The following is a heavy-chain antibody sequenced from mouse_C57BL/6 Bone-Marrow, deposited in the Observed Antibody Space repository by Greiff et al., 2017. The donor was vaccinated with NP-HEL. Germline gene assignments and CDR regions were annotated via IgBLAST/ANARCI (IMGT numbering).Heavy chain of an antibody. CDR1: GYTFTSYW. CDR3: ARRGSFYDGRRMDY. J-gene: IGHJ4*01. V-gene: IGHV1-69*01. D-gene: IGHD2-3*01. CDR2: IDPSDSYT. Sequence: QVQLQQPGAELVMPGASVKLSCKASGYTFTSYWMHWVKQRPGQGLEWIGEIDPSDSYTNYNQKFKGKSTLTVDKSSSTAYMQLSSLTSEDSAVYYCARRGSFYDGRRMDYWGQGTSVTVSS.